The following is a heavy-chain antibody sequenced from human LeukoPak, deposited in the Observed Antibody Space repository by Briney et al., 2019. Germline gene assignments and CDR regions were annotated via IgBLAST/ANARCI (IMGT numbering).Heavy chain of an antibody. D-gene: IGHD5-18*01. CDR3: ARVRVTPTFYYYYGMDV. V-gene: IGHV4-34*01. CDR2: INHSGST. Sequence: IPSETLSLTCAVYGGSFSGYYWSWIRQPPGKGLEWIGEINHSGSTNYNPSLKSRVTISVDTSKNQFSLKLSSVTAADTAVYYCARVRVTPTFYYYYGMDVWGQGTTVTVSS. J-gene: IGHJ6*02. CDR1: GGSFSGYY.